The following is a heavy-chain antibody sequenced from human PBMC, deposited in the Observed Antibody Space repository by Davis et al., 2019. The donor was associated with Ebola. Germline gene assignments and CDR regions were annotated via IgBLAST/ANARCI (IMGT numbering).Heavy chain of an antibody. CDR3: ARDRGYRSMGFDY. Sequence: AASVKVSCKASGYTFTGYYMHWVRQAPGQGLEWMGRINPNSGGTNYAQKFQGRVTMTRDTSISTAYMELSRLRSDDTAVYYCARDRGYRSMGFDYWGQGILVTVSS. CDR2: INPNSGGT. D-gene: IGHD5-12*01. J-gene: IGHJ4*02. CDR1: GYTFTGYY. V-gene: IGHV1-2*06.